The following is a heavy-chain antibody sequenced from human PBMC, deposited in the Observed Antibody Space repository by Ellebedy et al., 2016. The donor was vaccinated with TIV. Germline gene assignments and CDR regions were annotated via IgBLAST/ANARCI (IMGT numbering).Heavy chain of an antibody. J-gene: IGHJ3*01. CDR3: ARGLTGDYGAFDL. D-gene: IGHD4-17*01. CDR1: EFTFSSRW. V-gene: IGHV3-7*03. CDR2: IEQYGSGK. Sequence: GESLKISCAASEFTFSSRWMSWVRQAPGKGLEWVANIEQYGSGKCYVDSVKGRFTISRDDANNLLYLQLNTLRAEDTALYYCARGLTGDYGAFDLWGQGTMVTVSS.